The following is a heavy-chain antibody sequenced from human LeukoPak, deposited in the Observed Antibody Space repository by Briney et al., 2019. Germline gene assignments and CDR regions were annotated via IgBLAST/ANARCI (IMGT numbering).Heavy chain of an antibody. CDR2: IIPIFGTA. D-gene: IGHD3-22*01. V-gene: IGHV1-69*13. J-gene: IGHJ4*02. Sequence: SVKVSCKASGGTFSSYAISWVRQAPGQGREWMGGIIPIFGTANYAQKFQGRVTLTADESTSQAYMELSSLRSEDTAVYYCARENGVVVTGFDYWSQGTLVTVSS. CDR3: ARENGVVVTGFDY. CDR1: GGTFSSYA.